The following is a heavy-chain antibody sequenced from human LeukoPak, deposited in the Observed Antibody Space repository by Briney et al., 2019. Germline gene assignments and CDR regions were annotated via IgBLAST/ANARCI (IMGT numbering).Heavy chain of an antibody. Sequence: GGSLRLSCVASGFIVSNTYMSWVRQAPGKGLGWVSVLYNAGSTYYADSVKGRFTISRDNSKNTLYLQMYSLRAEDTAVYCCASLKGLFDYFDYWGQGILVTVYS. D-gene: IGHD3-22*01. CDR1: GFIVSNTY. CDR2: LYNAGST. V-gene: IGHV3-53*01. CDR3: ASLKGLFDYFDY. J-gene: IGHJ4*02.